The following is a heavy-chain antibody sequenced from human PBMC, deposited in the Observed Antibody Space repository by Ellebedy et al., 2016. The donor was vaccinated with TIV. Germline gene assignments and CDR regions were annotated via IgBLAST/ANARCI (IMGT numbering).Heavy chain of an antibody. Sequence: PGGSLRLSCAASGFTFSSYSMDWVRQAPGKGLEWVSSISSGSSYIFYADSVEGRFTISRDNAKNSLSLQMNSLSAEDTAVYYCARTSSSGWSDYYYMDVWGKGTTVTVSS. V-gene: IGHV3-21*01. CDR3: ARTSSSGWSDYYYMDV. J-gene: IGHJ6*03. CDR2: ISSGSSYI. CDR1: GFTFSSYS. D-gene: IGHD6-19*01.